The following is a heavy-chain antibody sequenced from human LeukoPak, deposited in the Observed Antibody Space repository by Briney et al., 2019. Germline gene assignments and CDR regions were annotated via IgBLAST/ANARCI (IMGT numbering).Heavy chain of an antibody. CDR1: GFTFSSYA. D-gene: IGHD4-11*01. CDR3: AKDLYSNYGPADY. CDR2: INGGGVNT. J-gene: IGHJ4*02. Sequence: GGSLRLSCAASGFTFSSYAMSWVRQAPGKGLEWVSTINGGGVNTHYADSVGGRFTISRDNSKNTLLLQMNSLRDEDTAVYYCAKDLYSNYGPADYWGQGNLVTVSS. V-gene: IGHV3-23*01.